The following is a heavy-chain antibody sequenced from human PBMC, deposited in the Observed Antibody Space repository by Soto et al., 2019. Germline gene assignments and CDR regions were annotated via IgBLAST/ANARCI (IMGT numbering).Heavy chain of an antibody. CDR3: ARFQAAAGDNDLIFDY. CDR1: GYSFTSYW. D-gene: IGHD6-13*01. CDR2: IDPSDSYT. Sequence: GESLKISCKGSGYSFTSYWISWVRQMPGKGLEWMGRIDPSDSYTNYSPSFQGHVTISADKSISTAYLQWSSLKASDTAMYYCARFQAAAGDNDLIFDYWGQGSLVTGSS. J-gene: IGHJ4*02. V-gene: IGHV5-10-1*01.